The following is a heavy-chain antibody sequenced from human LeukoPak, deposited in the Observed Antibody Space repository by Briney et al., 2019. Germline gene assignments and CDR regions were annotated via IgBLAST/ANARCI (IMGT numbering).Heavy chain of an antibody. CDR2: IYYSGST. Sequence: SETLSLTCTVSGGSISSYYWSWIRQPPGKGLEWIGYIYYSGSTNYNPSLKSRVTISVDTSKNQFSLKLSSVTAADTAVYYCARGRDYYGSGSFVDYWGQGTLVAVSS. D-gene: IGHD3-10*01. V-gene: IGHV4-59*12. J-gene: IGHJ4*02. CDR1: GGSISSYY. CDR3: ARGRDYYGSGSFVDY.